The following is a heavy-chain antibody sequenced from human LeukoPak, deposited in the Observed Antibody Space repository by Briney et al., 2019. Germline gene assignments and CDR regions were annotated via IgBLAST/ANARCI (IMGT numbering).Heavy chain of an antibody. CDR3: ARALRRKGDDAFDI. J-gene: IGHJ3*02. Sequence: KPSETLSLTCTVSGGSISSYYWSWIRQPPGKGLEWIGYIYYSGSTNYNPSLKSRVTISVDTSKNQFSLKLSSVTAADTAVYYCARALRRKGDDAFDIWGQGTMVTVSS. CDR1: GGSISSYY. V-gene: IGHV4-59*01. CDR2: IYYSGST. D-gene: IGHD1-1*01.